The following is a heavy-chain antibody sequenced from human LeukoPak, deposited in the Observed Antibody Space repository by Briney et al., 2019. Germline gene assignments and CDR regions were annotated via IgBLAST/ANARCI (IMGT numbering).Heavy chain of an antibody. CDR1: GFTFSSYA. V-gene: IGHV3-23*01. D-gene: IGHD7-27*01. CDR2: ISGSGGST. J-gene: IGHJ4*02. Sequence: SGGSLRLSCAASGFTFSSYAMSWVRQAPGKGLEWVSAISGSGGSTYYADSVKGRFTISRDNAKNSLYLQMNSLRAEDTAVYYCARGGSPGTYFDYWGQGTLVTVSS. CDR3: ARGGSPGTYFDY.